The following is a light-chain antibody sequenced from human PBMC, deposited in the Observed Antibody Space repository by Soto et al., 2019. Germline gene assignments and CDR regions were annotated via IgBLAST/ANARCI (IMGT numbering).Light chain of an antibody. CDR2: KAS. V-gene: IGKV1-5*03. J-gene: IGKJ4*01. CDR3: QQVNNYHLN. Sequence: DIQMTQSPSTLSGSVGDRVTITCRASQTISSWLAWYQQKPGKAPKLLIYKASTLKSGVPSRFSGSGSGTEFPLTISSLQPDDFETYYCQQVNNYHLNFGGGTKV. CDR1: QTISSW.